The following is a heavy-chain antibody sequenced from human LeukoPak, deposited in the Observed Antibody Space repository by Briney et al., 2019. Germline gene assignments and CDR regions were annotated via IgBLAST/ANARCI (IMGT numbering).Heavy chain of an antibody. D-gene: IGHD6-13*01. CDR2: IGTAGDT. V-gene: IGHV3-13*04. J-gene: IGHJ3*02. Sequence: GGSLRLSCAASGFTFSSYDMHWVRQATGKGLEWVSAIGTAGDTYYPGSVKGRFTISRENAKNSLYLQMNSLRAGDTAVYYCARVEKGGRGIAAAGTGGDAFDIWGQGTTVTVSS. CDR1: GFTFSSYD. CDR3: ARVEKGGRGIAAAGTGGDAFDI.